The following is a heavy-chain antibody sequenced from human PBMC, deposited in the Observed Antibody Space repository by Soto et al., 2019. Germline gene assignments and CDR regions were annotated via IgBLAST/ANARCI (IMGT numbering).Heavy chain of an antibody. D-gene: IGHD1-1*01. CDR2: ISPRNGNT. V-gene: IGHV1-18*04. J-gene: IGHJ5*02. CDR1: GYTFASDG. Sequence: QVQLVQSGPEVKKPGASVKVSCKASGYTFASDGFSWVRQAPGQGLEWMGWISPRNGNTHYVEKFQGRVTMTTDTSKSTAIMELRTLTYDDTAISYCASTPTPHHGDSNKNNDLDPWGQGTLVTVSS. CDR3: ASTPTPHHGDSNKNNDLDP.